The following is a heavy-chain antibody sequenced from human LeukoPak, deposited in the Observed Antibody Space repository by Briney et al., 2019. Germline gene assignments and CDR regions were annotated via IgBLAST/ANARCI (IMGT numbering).Heavy chain of an antibody. CDR2: ISSTSSYT. J-gene: IGHJ3*02. Sequence: GGSLRLSCAASGFTFSDHYLSWIRQAPGMGLEWVSYISSTSSYTYYADSVKGRFTISRDNAKNSLYLQMNSLRAEDTAVYYCARGTYRGEKYYDTTGGPFDIWGQGTMVTVSS. V-gene: IGHV3-11*06. CDR3: ARGTYRGEKYYDTTGGPFDI. D-gene: IGHD3-22*01. CDR1: GFTFSDHY.